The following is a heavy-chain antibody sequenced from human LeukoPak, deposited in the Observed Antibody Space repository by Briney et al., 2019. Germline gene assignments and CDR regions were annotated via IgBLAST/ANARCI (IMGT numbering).Heavy chain of an antibody. J-gene: IGHJ4*02. V-gene: IGHV4-31*03. CDR3: ARDPALLEPDY. CDR2: IYYSGST. D-gene: IGHD1-1*01. Sequence: SSQTLSLTCTVSGGSISSGGYYWSWIRQHPGKGLEWIGYIYYSGSTYYNPSLKSRVTISVDTSKNQFSLKLSSVTAADTAVYYCARDPALLEPDYWGQGTLVTVSS. CDR1: GGSISSGGYY.